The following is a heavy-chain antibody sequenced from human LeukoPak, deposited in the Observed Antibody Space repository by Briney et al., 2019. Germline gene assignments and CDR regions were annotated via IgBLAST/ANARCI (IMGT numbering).Heavy chain of an antibody. Sequence: ASVKVSCKASGYTFTSYAMHWVRQAPGQRLEWMGWINAGNGNTKYSQKFQGRVTITRDTSASTAYMELSSLRSEDTAVYYCAREPIWFGELSYYFDYWGQGTLVTVSS. V-gene: IGHV1-3*01. D-gene: IGHD3-10*01. J-gene: IGHJ4*02. CDR3: AREPIWFGELSYYFDY. CDR1: GYTFTSYA. CDR2: INAGNGNT.